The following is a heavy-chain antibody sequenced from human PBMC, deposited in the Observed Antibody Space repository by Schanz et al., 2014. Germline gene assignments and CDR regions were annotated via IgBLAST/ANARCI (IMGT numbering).Heavy chain of an antibody. CDR2: ISGSGDNT. D-gene: IGHD3-22*01. J-gene: IGHJ4*02. CDR3: ARAGQDYSDSSGYATYYFGN. CDR1: GFTFSTYA. V-gene: IGHV3-23*04. Sequence: EVQLVESGGGFVQPGGSLRLSCAASGFTFSTYAMNWVRQAPGKGLEWVSAISGSGDNTFYADSVRGRFTISRDNSRNTLYLQMNSLRAEDTAVYYCARAGQDYSDSSGYATYYFGNWGQGTLVTVSS.